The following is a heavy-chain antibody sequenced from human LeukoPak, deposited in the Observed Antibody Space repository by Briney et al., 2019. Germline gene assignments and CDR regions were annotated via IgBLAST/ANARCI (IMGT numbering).Heavy chain of an antibody. V-gene: IGHV1-8*01. CDR1: GYTFTSYD. CDR3: ARAGITGTTWEFDY. D-gene: IGHD1-7*01. J-gene: IGHJ4*02. Sequence: ASVKVSYKASGYTFTSYDINWVRQATGQGLEWMGWMNPNSGNTGYAQKFQGRVTMTRNTSISTAYMELSSLRSEDTAVYYCARAGITGTTWEFDYWGQGTLVTVSS. CDR2: MNPNSGNT.